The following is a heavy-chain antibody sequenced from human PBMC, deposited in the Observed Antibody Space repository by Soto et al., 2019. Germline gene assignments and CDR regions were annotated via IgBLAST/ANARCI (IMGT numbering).Heavy chain of an antibody. CDR2: IIPIFGTA. V-gene: IGHV1-69*13. CDR3: ARDPGYCSGGSCYSGYYYYYYGMDV. Sequence: ASVKVSCKASGGTFSSYAISWVRQAPGQGLEWMGGIIPIFGTANYAQKFQGRVTITADESTSTAYMELSSLRSEDTAVYYCARDPGYCSGGSCYSGYYYYYYGMDVWGQGTTVTVSS. CDR1: GGTFSSYA. D-gene: IGHD2-15*01. J-gene: IGHJ6*02.